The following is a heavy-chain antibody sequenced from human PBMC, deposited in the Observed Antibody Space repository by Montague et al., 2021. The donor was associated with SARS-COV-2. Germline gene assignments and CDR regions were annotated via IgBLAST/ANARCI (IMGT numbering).Heavy chain of an antibody. CDR3: ARELGYDSSGYYAYFDH. D-gene: IGHD3-22*01. CDR1: GGSISRYY. J-gene: IGHJ4*02. Sequence: SETLSLTCTVSGGSISRYYWSWIRQPPGKGMEWIGYIDYSGSTKYYSSLKSRVTISVDTSTTQFSLKLNSVTVAATAVYYCARELGYDSSGYYAYFDHWGQGTMVTVSS. V-gene: IGHV4-59*13. CDR2: IDYSGST.